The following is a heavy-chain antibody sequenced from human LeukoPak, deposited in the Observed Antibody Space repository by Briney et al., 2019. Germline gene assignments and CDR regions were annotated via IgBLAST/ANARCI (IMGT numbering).Heavy chain of an antibody. Sequence: TGGSLRLSCAASGXTVSSNYMSWVRHAPGKGLEWVSVIYSDGNTYYADSVKDRFTVSRDNSKNTFYLQMNSLRAEDTAVYYCARPVYSNYYAMDVWGQGTTVTVSS. CDR1: GXTVSSNY. J-gene: IGHJ6*02. CDR3: ARPVYSNYYAMDV. D-gene: IGHD4-11*01. CDR2: IYSDGNT. V-gene: IGHV3-66*04.